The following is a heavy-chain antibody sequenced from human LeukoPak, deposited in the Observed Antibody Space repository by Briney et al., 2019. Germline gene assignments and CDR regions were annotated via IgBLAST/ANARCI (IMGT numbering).Heavy chain of an antibody. Sequence: PGGSLRLSCAASGFTFSSYGMSWVRQAPGKGLEWVSAISGSGGSTYYADSVKGRFTISRDNSKNTLYLQMNSLRAEDTAVYYCAKMGYYDSSGYYYPLDAFDIWGQGTMVTVSS. V-gene: IGHV3-23*01. CDR2: ISGSGGST. D-gene: IGHD3-22*01. CDR1: GFTFSSYG. CDR3: AKMGYYDSSGYYYPLDAFDI. J-gene: IGHJ3*02.